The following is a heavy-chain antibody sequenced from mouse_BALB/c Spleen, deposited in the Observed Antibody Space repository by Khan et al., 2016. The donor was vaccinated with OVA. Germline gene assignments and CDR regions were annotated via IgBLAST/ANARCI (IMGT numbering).Heavy chain of an antibody. J-gene: IGHJ3*01. D-gene: IGHD1-1*01. CDR3: ARGDYYGSSSFAY. Sequence: LVKTGASVKISCKASGYSFTGYYMHWVKQSHGKSLEWIGYISCYNGATSYNQKFKGKATFTVDPSSSTAYMQFNSLTSEDSAVYYCARGDYYGSSSFAYWGQGTLVTVSA. CDR2: ISCYNGAT. V-gene: IGHV1S34*01. CDR1: GYSFTGYY.